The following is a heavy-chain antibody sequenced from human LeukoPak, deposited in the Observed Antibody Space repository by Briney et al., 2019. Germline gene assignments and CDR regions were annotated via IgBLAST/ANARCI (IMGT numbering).Heavy chain of an antibody. V-gene: IGHV3-23*01. J-gene: IGHJ4*02. D-gene: IGHD3-22*01. CDR2: ISGSGGST. CDR1: GFTFSSYA. Sequence: PGGSLRLSCAASGFTFSSYAMSWVRQAPGKGLEWASAISGSGGSTYYADSVKGRFTISRDNSKNTLYLQMNSLRAEDTAVYYCAKNLNYDSSGYYYNWGQGTLVTVSS. CDR3: AKNLNYDSSGYYYN.